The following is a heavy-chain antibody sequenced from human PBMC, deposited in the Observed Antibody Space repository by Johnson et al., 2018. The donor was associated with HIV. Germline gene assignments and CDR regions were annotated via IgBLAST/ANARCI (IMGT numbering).Heavy chain of an antibody. Sequence: VQLVESGGVLVQPGGSLRLSCAAHGFSVSSNFMSWVRQAPGKGLEWVSVIYSGGSTYYADSVKGRFTISRDNSKNTLYLQMNSLRAEDTAVYYCARVGDGYNQGDDAFDIWGQGTMVTVSS. D-gene: IGHD5-24*01. CDR1: GFSVSSNF. CDR3: ARVGDGYNQGDDAFDI. CDR2: IYSGGST. J-gene: IGHJ3*02. V-gene: IGHV3-66*01.